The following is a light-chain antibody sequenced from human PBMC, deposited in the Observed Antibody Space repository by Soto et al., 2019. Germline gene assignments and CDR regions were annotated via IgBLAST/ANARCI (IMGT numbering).Light chain of an antibody. Sequence: DIQMTQSPSTLSASVGDRVTITCRASQSISSWLAWYQQKPGKAPKLLIYKASSLESGVPSRFSGSGSATEFTLTISSLQPDDFATQYCQQYNSLWTFGQGTKVEIK. CDR1: QSISSW. CDR2: KAS. V-gene: IGKV1-5*03. CDR3: QQYNSLWT. J-gene: IGKJ1*01.